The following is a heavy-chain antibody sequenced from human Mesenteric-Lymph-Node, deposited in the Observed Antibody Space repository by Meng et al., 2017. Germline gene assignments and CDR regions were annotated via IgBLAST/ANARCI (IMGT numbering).Heavy chain of an antibody. CDR2: IKQDGSEK. Sequence: GESLKISCAASGFTFSSYWMSWVRQAPGKGQEWVANIKQDGSEKYYVDSVKGRFTISRDNAKNSLYLQMNSLRAEDTAVYYCASGYCSGGSCYSAIFDAFDIWGQGTMVTVSS. D-gene: IGHD2-15*01. CDR3: ASGYCSGGSCYSAIFDAFDI. J-gene: IGHJ3*02. CDR1: GFTFSSYW. V-gene: IGHV3-7*01.